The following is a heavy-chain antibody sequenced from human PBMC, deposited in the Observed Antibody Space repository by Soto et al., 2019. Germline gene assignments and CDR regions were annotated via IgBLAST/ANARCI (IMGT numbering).Heavy chain of an antibody. CDR2: ISGIGTTI. J-gene: IGHJ4*02. CDR3: ARDGACSGGRCSRNFAFDY. CDR1: GFTFSDYY. Sequence: QVQLVDSGGDLVKPGGSLRLSCAASGFTFSDYYMTWIRQAPGKGLEWISYISGIGTTIYDADSVKGRFTISRDNAKNSMYMQMNSLRAEDTAVYYCARDGACSGGRCSRNFAFDYWGQGTLVTVSS. D-gene: IGHD2-15*01. V-gene: IGHV3-11*01.